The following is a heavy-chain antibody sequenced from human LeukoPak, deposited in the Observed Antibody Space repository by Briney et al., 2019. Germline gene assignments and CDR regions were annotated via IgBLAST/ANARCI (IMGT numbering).Heavy chain of an antibody. CDR3: ARDSGSYWFDY. Sequence: GGSLRLSCAASGFTYSSYSMNWVRQAPGKGLEWVSSISSSSSYIYYADSVKGRFTISRDNAKNSLYLQMNSLRAEDTAVYYCARDSGSYWFDYWGQGTLVTVSS. D-gene: IGHD1-26*01. CDR2: ISSSSSYI. J-gene: IGHJ4*02. V-gene: IGHV3-21*01. CDR1: GFTYSSYS.